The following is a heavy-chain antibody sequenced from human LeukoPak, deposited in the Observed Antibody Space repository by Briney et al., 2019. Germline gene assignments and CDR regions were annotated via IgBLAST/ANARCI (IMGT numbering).Heavy chain of an antibody. Sequence: GGSLRLSCAASGFTFGSYAMSWVRQAPGKGLEWVSGISGSGDRTYYADSVKGRFTISRDNSKSTLYVQMNSLRVEDTAVYYCAKDRSLDGGNSNGYFDYWGQGTLVTVSS. CDR3: AKDRSLDGGNSNGYFDY. CDR1: GFTFGSYA. J-gene: IGHJ4*02. D-gene: IGHD4-23*01. CDR2: ISGSGDRT. V-gene: IGHV3-23*01.